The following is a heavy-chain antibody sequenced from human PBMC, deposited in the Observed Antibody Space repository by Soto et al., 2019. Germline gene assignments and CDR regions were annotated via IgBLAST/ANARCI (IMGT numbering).Heavy chain of an antibody. Sequence: QITLKESGPTLVKPTQTLTLTCTFSGFSLSTSGVGVGWIRQPPGKALEWLALIYWDDDKRYSPSLKSRLTITKDTSKNQVVLTMTNMDPVDTATYYCAHRGGYCSGGSCYSGWFDPWGQGTLVTVSS. D-gene: IGHD2-15*01. CDR3: AHRGGYCSGGSCYSGWFDP. J-gene: IGHJ5*02. CDR2: IYWDDDK. CDR1: GFSLSTSGVG. V-gene: IGHV2-5*02.